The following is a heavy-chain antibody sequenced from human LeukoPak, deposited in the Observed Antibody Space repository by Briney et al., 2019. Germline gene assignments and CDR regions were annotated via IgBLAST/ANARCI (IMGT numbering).Heavy chain of an antibody. D-gene: IGHD4-23*01. Sequence: PGGSLRLSCAASGFTFNSYSMNWIRQAPGKGLEWVSSITSFSSYKYYADSVKGRFTISRDNAKNSLSLQMNSLRAEGTAVYYCATEVNENFDHWGQGTLVTVSS. CDR1: GFTFNSYS. J-gene: IGHJ4*02. CDR3: ATEVNENFDH. V-gene: IGHV3-21*01. CDR2: ITSFSSYK.